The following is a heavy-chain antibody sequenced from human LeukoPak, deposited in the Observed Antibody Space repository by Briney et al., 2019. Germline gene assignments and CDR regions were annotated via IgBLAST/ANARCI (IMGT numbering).Heavy chain of an antibody. CDR1: GYTFTSYY. Sequence: ASVKVSCKASGYTFTSYYMHWVRQAPGQGLEWMGIINPSGGSTSYAQKFQGRVTITADKSTSTAYMELSSLRSEDTAVYYCARDGPDYYDSSGYYYVNSLDYWGQGTLVTVSS. CDR2: INPSGGST. V-gene: IGHV1-46*01. J-gene: IGHJ4*02. D-gene: IGHD3-22*01. CDR3: ARDGPDYYDSSGYYYVNSLDY.